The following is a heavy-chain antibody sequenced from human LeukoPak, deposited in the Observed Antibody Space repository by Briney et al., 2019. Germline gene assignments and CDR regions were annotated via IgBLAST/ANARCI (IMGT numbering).Heavy chain of an antibody. V-gene: IGHV3-21*01. CDR2: ISSSSSYI. CDR1: GFTFSSYS. J-gene: IGHJ4*02. CDR3: ARGGGDPSSSWLDY. Sequence: GGSLRLSCEASGFTFSSYSMNWVRQAPGKGLEWVSSISSSSSYIYYADSVKGRFTISRDNAKNSLYLQMNSLRAEDTAVYYCARGGGDPSSSWLDYWGQGTLVTVSS. D-gene: IGHD6-13*01.